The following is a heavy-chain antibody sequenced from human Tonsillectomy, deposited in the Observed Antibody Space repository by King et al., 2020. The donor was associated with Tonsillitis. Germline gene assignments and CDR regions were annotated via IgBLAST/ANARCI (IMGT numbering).Heavy chain of an antibody. Sequence: VQLVESGGGLVQPGGSLRLSCAASGFTVSSNYMKWVRQAPGKGVEWVSVIYDNGATNYADSVKGRLTISRDKSKNTLYLQLNSSRAEDTAVYYCAGTTPNKRHHYYYMDVWGKGTTVTVSS. V-gene: IGHV3-66*01. CDR3: AGTTPNKRHHYYYMDV. J-gene: IGHJ6*03. CDR1: GFTVSSNY. CDR2: IYDNGAT. D-gene: IGHD4-17*01.